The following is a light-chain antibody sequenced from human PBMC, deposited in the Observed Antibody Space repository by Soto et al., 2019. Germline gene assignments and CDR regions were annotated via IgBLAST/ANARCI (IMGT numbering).Light chain of an antibody. J-gene: IGKJ4*01. V-gene: IGKV3-20*01. CDR1: QSVSSSS. Sequence: EIVLTQSPGTLSLSPGERATLSCRASQSVSSSSLAWYQQKPGQAPRLLIYGASSRATGIPDRFSGSGSGTDFTLTISRLEPEDVAVYYCQQYGSSPRTFGGGTKVEIK. CDR2: GAS. CDR3: QQYGSSPRT.